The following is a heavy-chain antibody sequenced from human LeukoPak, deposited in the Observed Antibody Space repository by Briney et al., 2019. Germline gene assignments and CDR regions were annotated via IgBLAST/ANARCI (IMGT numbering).Heavy chain of an antibody. J-gene: IGHJ5*02. Sequence: GSLRLSCAASGFTFSSYGMHWVRQAPGKGLEWVAVISYDGSNKYYADSVKGRFTISRDNSKNTLYLQMNSLRAEDTAVYYCARRATGNWFDPWGQGTLVTVSS. V-gene: IGHV3-30*03. CDR1: GFTFSSYG. CDR3: ARRATGNWFDP. D-gene: IGHD5-24*01. CDR2: ISYDGSNK.